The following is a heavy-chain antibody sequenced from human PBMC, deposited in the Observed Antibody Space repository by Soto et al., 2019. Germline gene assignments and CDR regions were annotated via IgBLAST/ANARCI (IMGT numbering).Heavy chain of an antibody. Sequence: PGGSLRLSCAASGFTFSSYSVHWVRQAPGKGLEWVAVISYDGSNKYYADSVKGRFTISRDNSKNTLYLQMNSLRAEDTAVYYCARDPPREYQLLKYGMDVWGQGTTVTVSS. D-gene: IGHD2-2*01. V-gene: IGHV3-30-3*01. CDR2: ISYDGSNK. CDR3: ARDPPREYQLLKYGMDV. CDR1: GFTFSSYS. J-gene: IGHJ6*02.